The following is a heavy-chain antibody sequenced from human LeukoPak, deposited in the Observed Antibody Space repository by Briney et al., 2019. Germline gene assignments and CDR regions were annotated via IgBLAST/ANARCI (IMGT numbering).Heavy chain of an antibody. D-gene: IGHD6-19*01. J-gene: IGHJ4*02. CDR1: GGSFSGYY. Sequence: SETLSLTCAVYGGSFSGYYWSWIRQPPGKGLEWIGEINHSGSTNYNPSLKSRVTISVDTSKNQFSLKLSSVTAADTAVYYCARGNSSRGWYGYFDYWGQGTLVTVSS. CDR2: INHSGST. V-gene: IGHV4-34*01. CDR3: ARGNSSRGWYGYFDY.